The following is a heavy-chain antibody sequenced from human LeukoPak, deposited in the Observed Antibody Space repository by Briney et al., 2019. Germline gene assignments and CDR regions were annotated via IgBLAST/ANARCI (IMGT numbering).Heavy chain of an antibody. D-gene: IGHD3-10*01. J-gene: IGHJ4*02. Sequence: SETLSLTCAVYGGSFSGYYWSWTRQPPGKGLEWIGEINHSGSTNYNPSLKSRVTISVDTSKNQFSLKLSSVTAADTAVYYCASNSFDYYGSGSYSVDYWGQGTLVTVSS. CDR2: INHSGST. V-gene: IGHV4-34*01. CDR3: ASNSFDYYGSGSYSVDY. CDR1: GGSFSGYY.